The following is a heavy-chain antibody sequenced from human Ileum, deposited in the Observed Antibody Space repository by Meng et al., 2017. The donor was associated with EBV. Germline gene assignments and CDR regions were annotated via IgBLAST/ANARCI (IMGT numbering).Heavy chain of an antibody. CDR3: ARGQKGYFDL. V-gene: IGHV4-30-4*01. Sequence: QWELQGSGPGLVKPSQTLSLTGPVSGGSISSSNDYWSWIRQPPGKGLEWSGHIYNSGGTYYNPSLKSRITISVDTSKNQFSLKLSSVTAADTAVYYCARGQKGYFDLWGRGTLVTVSS. CDR1: GGSISSSNDY. CDR2: IYNSGGT. J-gene: IGHJ2*01.